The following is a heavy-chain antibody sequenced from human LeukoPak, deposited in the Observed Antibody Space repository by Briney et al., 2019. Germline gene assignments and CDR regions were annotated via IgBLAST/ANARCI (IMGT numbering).Heavy chain of an antibody. CDR3: ARSRGFISGWYIGAFDM. J-gene: IGHJ3*02. V-gene: IGHV4-39*01. CDR2: IYYSGIT. D-gene: IGHD6-19*01. Sequence: SETLSVTCTVSGGSISSSSNYYWGWIRQPPGKGLEWIGSIYYSGITYYNPSLKSQFTISVDTSKNQFSLKLSSVTAADTAVYYCARSRGFISGWYIGAFDMWGQGTMVTVSS. CDR1: GGSISSSSNYY.